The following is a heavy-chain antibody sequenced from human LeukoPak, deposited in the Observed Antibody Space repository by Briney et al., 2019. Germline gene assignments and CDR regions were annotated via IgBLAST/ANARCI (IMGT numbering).Heavy chain of an antibody. D-gene: IGHD1-26*01. Sequence: SETLSLTCTVSGGSISSYYWSWIRQPPGKGLEWIGYIYYSGSTNYNPSLKSRVTVSVDKSKNQFSLKVTSVTAADTAVYYCARVSSGSYYFDSWGQGTLVTVSS. V-gene: IGHV4-59*12. CDR3: ARVSSGSYYFDS. CDR1: GGSISSYY. CDR2: IYYSGST. J-gene: IGHJ4*02.